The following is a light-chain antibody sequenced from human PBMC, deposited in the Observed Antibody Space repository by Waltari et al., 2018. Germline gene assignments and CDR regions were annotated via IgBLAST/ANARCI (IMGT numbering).Light chain of an antibody. J-gene: IGLJ3*02. CDR1: SGSIASNY. Sequence: NFMLTQPHSVSESPGRTVTISCTRSSGSIASNYVQWYQQRPGSAPTTVIYEDDQRPSGVPYRFSGSIDSSSNSASLTISGLKTEDEADYYCQSYHAGNPWVFGGGTRLTVV. V-gene: IGLV6-57*03. CDR2: EDD. CDR3: QSYHAGNPWV.